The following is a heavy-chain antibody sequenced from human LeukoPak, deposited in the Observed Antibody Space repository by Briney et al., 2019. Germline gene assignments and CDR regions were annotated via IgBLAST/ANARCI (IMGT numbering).Heavy chain of an antibody. D-gene: IGHD3-22*01. V-gene: IGHV4-61*02. Sequence: SQTLSLTCTVSGGSISSGSYYWSWIRQPAGKGLEWIGRIYTSGSTSYNPSLKSRVTISVDTSKNQFSLKLSSVTAADTAVYYCASSPRDYYDSSGYYNPLYYWGQGTLVTVSS. J-gene: IGHJ4*02. CDR2: IYTSGST. CDR1: GGSISSGSYY. CDR3: ASSPRDYYDSSGYYNPLYY.